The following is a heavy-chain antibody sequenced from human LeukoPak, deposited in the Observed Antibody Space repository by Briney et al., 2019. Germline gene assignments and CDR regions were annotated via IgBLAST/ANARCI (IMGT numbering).Heavy chain of an antibody. CDR1: GFTFTNYG. Sequence: GRSLRLSWSASGFTFTNYGMHWVRQAPGKGLEWVAVISYDGITNYYADSVKGRFTVSRDNSENTLYLQMNSLRPDDTAVYYCTKKAAPVCAIRAGYDYWGQGTLVTVSS. J-gene: IGHJ4*02. V-gene: IGHV3-30*18. CDR3: TKKAAPVCAIRAGYDY. D-gene: IGHD2-8*01. CDR2: ISYDGITN.